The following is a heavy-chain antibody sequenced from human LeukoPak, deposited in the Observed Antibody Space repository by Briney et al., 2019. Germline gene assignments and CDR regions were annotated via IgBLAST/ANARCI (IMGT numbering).Heavy chain of an antibody. D-gene: IGHD5-18*01. V-gene: IGHV1-8*01. J-gene: IGHJ4*02. CDR3: ARGLLGTAMVLFDY. Sequence: ASVKVSCKASGYTFTSYDINWVRQATGQGLEWMGWMYPNSGNTGYAQKFQGRVTMTRNTSISTAYMELSSLRSEDTAVYYCARGLLGTAMVLFDYWGQGTLVTVSS. CDR2: MYPNSGNT. CDR1: GYTFTSYD.